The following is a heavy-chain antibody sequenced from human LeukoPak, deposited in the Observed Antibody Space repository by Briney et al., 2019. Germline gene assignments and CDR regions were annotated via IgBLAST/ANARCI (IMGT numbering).Heavy chain of an antibody. J-gene: IGHJ4*02. Sequence: GESLKISCKGSGYSFSNYWIGWVRPMPGKGLEWMGIIYPGDSDIRYSPSFQGQVTISADKSISTAYLQWSSLKASDTAMYYCARHYYDYVWGSYGIDYWGQGTLVTVSS. CDR2: IYPGDSDI. CDR3: ARHYYDYVWGSYGIDY. CDR1: GYSFSNYW. D-gene: IGHD3-16*01. V-gene: IGHV5-51*01.